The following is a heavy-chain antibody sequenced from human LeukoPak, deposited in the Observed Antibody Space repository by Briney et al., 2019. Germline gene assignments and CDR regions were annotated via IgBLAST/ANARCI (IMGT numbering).Heavy chain of an antibody. Sequence: ASVKVSCKASGYTFTGYYMHWVRQAPGQGLEWMGWINPNSSGTNYAQKFQGRVTMTRDTSISTAYMELSRLRSDDTAVYYCASLEYGSGSYYRDDAFDIWGQGTMVTVSS. J-gene: IGHJ3*02. D-gene: IGHD3-10*01. CDR3: ASLEYGSGSYYRDDAFDI. V-gene: IGHV1-2*02. CDR1: GYTFTGYY. CDR2: INPNSSGT.